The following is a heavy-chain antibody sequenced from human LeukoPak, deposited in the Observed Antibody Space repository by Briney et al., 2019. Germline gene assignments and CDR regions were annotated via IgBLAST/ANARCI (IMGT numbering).Heavy chain of an antibody. CDR2: INSDGSST. D-gene: IGHD6-19*01. V-gene: IGHV3-74*01. CDR3: AVAGSSDYYFDY. Sequence: GGSLRLSCAASGFTFSSYWMHWVRHAPGKGLEWVSRINSDGSSTSYADSVKGRFTISRDNAKNTLYLQMNSLRAEDTAVYYCAVAGSSDYYFDYWGQGTLVTVSS. J-gene: IGHJ4*02. CDR1: GFTFSSYW.